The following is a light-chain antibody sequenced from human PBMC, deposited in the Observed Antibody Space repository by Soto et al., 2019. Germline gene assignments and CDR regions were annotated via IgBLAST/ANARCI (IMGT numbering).Light chain of an antibody. Sequence: QSALTQPASVSGSRGQSITISCTGTSSDVGGYDYVSWYQQHPGKAPKVLIYEVTNRPSGISNRFSGSKSGNTASLTISGLQLEDEADYYCSSLTTSFTYVFGTGTKVTVL. CDR2: EVT. CDR1: SSDVGGYDY. V-gene: IGLV2-14*01. CDR3: SSLTTSFTYV. J-gene: IGLJ1*01.